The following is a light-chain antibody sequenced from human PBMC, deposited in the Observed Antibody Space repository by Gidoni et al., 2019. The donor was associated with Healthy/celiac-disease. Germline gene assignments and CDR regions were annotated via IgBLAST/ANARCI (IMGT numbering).Light chain of an antibody. J-gene: IGKJ3*01. Sequence: DIQLTQPPSFLSASVGDRVTITCRASQGISSYLAWYQQKPGKAPKLLIYAASTLQSGVPSRFSGSGSGTEFTLTISSLQPEDFATYYCQQLNSYLIFTFXSXTKVDIK. CDR3: QQLNSYLIFT. CDR2: AAS. CDR1: QGISSY. V-gene: IGKV1-9*01.